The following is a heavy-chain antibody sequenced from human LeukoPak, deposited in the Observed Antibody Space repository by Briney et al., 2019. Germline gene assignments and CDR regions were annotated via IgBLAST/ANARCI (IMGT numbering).Heavy chain of an antibody. CDR2: ISSSSSTI. CDR1: GFTFSSYS. J-gene: IGHJ5*02. Sequence: PRGSLRLSCAASGFTFSSYSMNWVRQAPGKGLEWVSYISSSSSTIYYADSVKGRFTISRDNVKNSLYLQMNSLRAEDTAVYYCARDGISSSWWTTNWFDPWGQGTLVTVSS. CDR3: ARDGISSSWWTTNWFDP. D-gene: IGHD6-13*01. V-gene: IGHV3-48*01.